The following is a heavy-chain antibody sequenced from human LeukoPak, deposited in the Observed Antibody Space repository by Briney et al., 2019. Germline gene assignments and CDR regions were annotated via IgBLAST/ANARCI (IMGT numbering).Heavy chain of an antibody. V-gene: IGHV3-23*01. CDR2: ITTGGPNT. J-gene: IGHJ4*02. Sequence: GGSLRLSCTASGFTFSSYTMSWVRQAPGKGLKWVSTITTGGPNTYYADSVKGRFTVSRDDSKNTLYQQMNSLRAEDTAVYYCAKDGGLWVSAHWGDSWGRGTLVTVSS. CDR1: GFTFSSYT. CDR3: AKDGGLWVSAHWGDS. D-gene: IGHD7-27*01.